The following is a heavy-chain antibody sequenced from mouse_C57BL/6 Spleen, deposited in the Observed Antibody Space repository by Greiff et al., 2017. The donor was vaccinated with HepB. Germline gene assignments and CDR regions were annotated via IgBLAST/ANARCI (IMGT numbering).Heavy chain of an antibody. J-gene: IGHJ2*01. CDR3: ARRYDYDDFDY. V-gene: IGHV5-6*02. CDR2: ISSGGSYT. D-gene: IGHD2-4*01. Sequence: DVKLVESGGDLVKPGGSLKLSCAASGFTFSSYGMSWVRQTPDKRLEWVATISSGGSYTYYPDSVKGRFTISRDNAKNTLYLQMSSLKSEDTAMYYCARRYDYDDFDYWGRGTTLTVSS. CDR1: GFTFSSYG.